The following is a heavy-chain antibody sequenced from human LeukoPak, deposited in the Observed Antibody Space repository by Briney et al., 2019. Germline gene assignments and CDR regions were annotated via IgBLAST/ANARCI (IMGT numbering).Heavy chain of an antibody. Sequence: PSQTLSLTCTVSGGSFNSGSYYWSWIRQPAGKGLEWIGRIFISGSTNYNPSLKSRVTISVDTPRNQFSLKLSSVTAADTAVYYCARQSLTSRFAFDYWGQGTLVTVSS. CDR3: ARQSLTSRFAFDY. V-gene: IGHV4-61*02. D-gene: IGHD3-9*01. CDR1: GGSFNSGSYY. J-gene: IGHJ4*02. CDR2: IFISGST.